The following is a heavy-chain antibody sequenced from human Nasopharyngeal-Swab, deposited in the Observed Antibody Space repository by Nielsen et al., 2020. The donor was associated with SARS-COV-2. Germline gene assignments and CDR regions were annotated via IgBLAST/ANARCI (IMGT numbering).Heavy chain of an antibody. D-gene: IGHD6-25*01. Sequence: SGPTLANLTQILTLTHTFFGFSLAPTYTGVHWIRQPPGKAPEEHDLLYWNDDNRYSPTMRSRITITKATSKNQVVLTMTNMDPSDTATYYCVRSSGWRLDSWGQGSLVTVSS. CDR1: GFSLAPTYTG. V-gene: IGHV2-5*01. J-gene: IGHJ4*02. CDR3: VRSSGWRLDS. CDR2: LYWNDDN.